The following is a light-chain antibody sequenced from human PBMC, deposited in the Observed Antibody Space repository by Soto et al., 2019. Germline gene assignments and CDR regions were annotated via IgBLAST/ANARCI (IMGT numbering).Light chain of an antibody. CDR1: SSDVGGYDY. CDR2: EVS. J-gene: IGLJ2*01. CDR3: SSYTRSTSLGVI. Sequence: QSALTQPASVSGSPGQSITISCTGTSSDVGGYDYVSWYQQHPGKAPKLMIYEVSNRPSGVSNRFSGSKSGNTASLTISGLQAEDEADYYCSSYTRSTSLGVIFGGGTQLTVL. V-gene: IGLV2-14*01.